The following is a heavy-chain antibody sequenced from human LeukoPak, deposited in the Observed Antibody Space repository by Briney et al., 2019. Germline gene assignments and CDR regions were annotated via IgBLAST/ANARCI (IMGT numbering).Heavy chain of an antibody. J-gene: IGHJ4*02. CDR1: GFTFSDYY. D-gene: IGHD3-22*01. V-gene: IGHV3-11*01. CDR2: ISSSGSTI. CDR3: ARARGIYYDSSPIIGYFGY. Sequence: GGSLRLSCAASGFTFSDYYMSWIRQAPGKGLEWVSYISSSGSTIYYADSVKGRFTISRDNAKNSLYLQMNSLRAEDTAVYYCARARGIYYDSSPIIGYFGYWGQGTLVTVSS.